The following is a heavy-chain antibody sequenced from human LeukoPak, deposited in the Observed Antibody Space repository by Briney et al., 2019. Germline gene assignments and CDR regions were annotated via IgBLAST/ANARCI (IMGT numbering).Heavy chain of an antibody. D-gene: IGHD1-26*01. CDR2: FDPEDGET. V-gene: IGHV1-24*01. CDR3: ARVLGGGSYYRLDY. Sequence: ASVKVSCKVSGYTLTELSMHWVRQAPGKGLEWMGGFDPEDGETIYAQKFQGRVTMTEDTSTDTAYMELSSLRSEDTAVYYCARVLGGGSYYRLDYWGQGTLVTVSS. J-gene: IGHJ4*02. CDR1: GYTLTELS.